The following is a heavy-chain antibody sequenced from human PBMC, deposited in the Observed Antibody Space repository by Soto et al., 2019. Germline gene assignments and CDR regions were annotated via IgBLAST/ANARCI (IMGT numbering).Heavy chain of an antibody. CDR3: ASGTRRVFSSGWSGPFDY. CDR2: IYCSGST. CDR1: GGSISSSSYY. J-gene: IGHJ4*02. Sequence: QLQLQESGPGLVKPSETLSLTCTVSGGSISSSSYYWGWIRQPPGKGLEWIGSIYCSGSTYYNPSLKSRVTISVDTSKNQFSLKLSSVTAADTAVYYCASGTRRVFSSGWSGPFDYWGQGTLVTVSS. V-gene: IGHV4-39*01. D-gene: IGHD6-19*01.